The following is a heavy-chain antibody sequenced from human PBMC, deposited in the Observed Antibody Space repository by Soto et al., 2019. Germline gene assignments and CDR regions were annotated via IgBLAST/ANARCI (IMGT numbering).Heavy chain of an antibody. CDR2: IYYSGST. Sequence: SETLSLTCTVSGGSVSSGSYYWSWIRQPPGQGLEWIGYIYYSGSTNYNPSLKCRVTISVDTSKNQFSLKLSSVPAADTAVYSFARLLATHCNPYYYDWMDDWGQGFTVTVS. D-gene: IGHD2-21*02. CDR1: GGSVSSGSYY. CDR3: ARLLATHCNPYYYDWMDD. V-gene: IGHV4-61*01. J-gene: IGHJ6*02.